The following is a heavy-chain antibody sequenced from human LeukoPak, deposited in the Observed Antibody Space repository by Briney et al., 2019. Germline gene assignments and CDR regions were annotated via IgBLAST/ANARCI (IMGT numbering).Heavy chain of an antibody. CDR2: FDPEDGET. CDR1: GYTLTELS. D-gene: IGHD6-6*01. CDR3: ATVLGPIAARPLPDY. V-gene: IGHV1-24*01. J-gene: IGHJ4*02. Sequence: GASVKVSCKVSGYTLTELSMHWVRQTPGKGLEWMGGFDPEDGETIYAQKFQGRVTMTEDTSTDTAYMELSSLRSEDTAVYYCATVLGPIAARPLPDYWGQGTLVTVSS.